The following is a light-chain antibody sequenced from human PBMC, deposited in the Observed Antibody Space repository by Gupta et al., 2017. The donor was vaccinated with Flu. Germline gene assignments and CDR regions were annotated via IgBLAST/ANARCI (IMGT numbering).Light chain of an antibody. V-gene: IGLV2-14*01. CDR3: SSYTSSRTVV. CDR2: DVS. J-gene: IGLJ2*01. Sequence: SALPQPASVSGSPGQSITISCTGTSSDVGGYNYVSWYQQHPGKAPKLMIYDVSNRPSGVSNRFSGSKSGNTASLTISGLQAEDEADYYCSSYTSSRTVVFGGGTKLTVL. CDR1: SSDVGGYNY.